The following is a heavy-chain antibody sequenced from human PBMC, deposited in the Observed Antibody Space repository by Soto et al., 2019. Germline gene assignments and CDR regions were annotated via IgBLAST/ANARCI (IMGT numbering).Heavy chain of an antibody. J-gene: IGHJ4*02. CDR2: INHSGST. CDR3: ARARSGQQLVPEIVDY. D-gene: IGHD6-13*01. CDR1: GGSFSGYY. V-gene: IGHV4-34*01. Sequence: SETLSLTCAVYGGSFSGYYWSWIRQPPGKGLEWIGEINHSGSTNYNPSLKSRVTISVDTSKDQFSLKLSSVTAADTAVYYCARARSGQQLVPEIVDYWGQGTLVTVSS.